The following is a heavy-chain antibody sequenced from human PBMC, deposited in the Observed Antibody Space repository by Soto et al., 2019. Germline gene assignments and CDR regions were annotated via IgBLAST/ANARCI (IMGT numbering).Heavy chain of an antibody. CDR2: IKSKTDGGTT. J-gene: IGHJ4*02. CDR1: GFTFSNAW. Sequence: GGSLRLSCAASGFTFSNAWMNWVRQAPGKGLEWVGRIKSKTDGGTTDYAAPVKGRFTISRDDSKNTLYLQMNSLKTEDTAVYYCTTEAFGYSGYAGIDYWGQGTLVTVSS. CDR3: TTEAFGYSGYAGIDY. D-gene: IGHD5-12*01. V-gene: IGHV3-15*07.